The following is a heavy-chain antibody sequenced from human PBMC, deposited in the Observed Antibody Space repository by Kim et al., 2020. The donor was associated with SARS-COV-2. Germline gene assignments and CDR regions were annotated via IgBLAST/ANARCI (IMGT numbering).Heavy chain of an antibody. CDR2: ISAYNGNT. CDR3: ARDRELLLGADVYYFDY. CDR1: GYTFTSYG. V-gene: IGHV1-18*04. Sequence: ASVKVSCKASGYTFTSYGISWVRQAPGQGLEWMGWISAYNGNTNYAQKLQGRVTMTTDTSTSTAYMELRSLRSDDTAVYYCARDRELLLGADVYYFDYWGQGTLVTVSS. J-gene: IGHJ4*02. D-gene: IGHD1-7*01.